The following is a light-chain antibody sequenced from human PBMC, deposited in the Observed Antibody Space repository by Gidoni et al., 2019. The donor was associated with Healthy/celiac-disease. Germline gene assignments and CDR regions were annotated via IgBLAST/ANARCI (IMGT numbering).Light chain of an antibody. CDR3: MQALQTPLT. CDR2: LGS. CDR1: QSLLHSNGYTY. Sequence: LPVTPGEPASISCRSSQSLLHSNGYTYLDWYLQKPGQSPQLLIYLGSNRASGVPDRFSGSGSGTDFTLKISRDQAEDVGVYYCMQALQTPLTFGGGTKVEIK. J-gene: IGKJ4*01. V-gene: IGKV2-28*01.